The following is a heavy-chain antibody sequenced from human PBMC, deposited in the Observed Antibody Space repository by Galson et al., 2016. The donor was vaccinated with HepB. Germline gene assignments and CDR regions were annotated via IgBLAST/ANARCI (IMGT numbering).Heavy chain of an antibody. J-gene: IGHJ4*02. CDR1: GITFANFN. D-gene: IGHD5-24*01. Sequence: SLRLSCKSSGITFANFNMSWVRQAPGQGLEWVGLIRPNADSGTTAYASSVKGRISIARDDSKSTAYLQMNRLKSEDTAVYYCRVGPFYGYGGRGTLVIVSS. CDR3: RVGPFYGY. CDR2: IRPNADSGTT. V-gene: IGHV3-49*04.